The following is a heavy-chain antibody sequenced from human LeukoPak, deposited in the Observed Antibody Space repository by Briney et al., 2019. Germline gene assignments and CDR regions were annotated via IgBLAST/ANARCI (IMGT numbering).Heavy chain of an antibody. V-gene: IGHV1-3*01. CDR2: INAGNGNT. Sequence: ASVKVSCKASGYTFTSYAMHWVRQAPGQRLEWMGWINAGNGNTKYSQKFQGRVTITRDTSASTAYMELSSLRSEDTAVYYCARQIDAGVVYFDYWGQGTLVTVSS. D-gene: IGHD2-15*01. CDR1: GYTFTSYA. J-gene: IGHJ4*02. CDR3: ARQIDAGVVYFDY.